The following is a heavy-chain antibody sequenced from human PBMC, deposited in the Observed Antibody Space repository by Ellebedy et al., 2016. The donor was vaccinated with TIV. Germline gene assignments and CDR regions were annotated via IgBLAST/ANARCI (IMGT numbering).Heavy chain of an antibody. Sequence: MPSETLSLTCTVSGGSIRSYYWSWIRQPPGKGLEWIGYIYYSGSTNYNPSLKSRVTISVDTSKNHFSLRLSSVTAADTAVYYCASSGFSYGYSYFSYGLDVWGQGTTVTVSS. CDR1: GGSIRSYY. J-gene: IGHJ6*02. V-gene: IGHV4-59*01. D-gene: IGHD5-18*01. CDR2: IYYSGST. CDR3: ASSGFSYGYSYFSYGLDV.